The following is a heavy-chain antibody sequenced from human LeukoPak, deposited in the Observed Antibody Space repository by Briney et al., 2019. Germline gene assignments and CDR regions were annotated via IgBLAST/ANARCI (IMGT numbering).Heavy chain of an antibody. V-gene: IGHV1-8*01. Sequence: ASVKVSCKASGYTFTTYDINWVRQAAGQGLEWMGWMDPHNGNAGYAQKFQGRVTMTRDTSISTAYMELSSLRSDDTAVYYCARIPQRVPHNWFDPWGQGTLVTVSS. CDR3: ARIPQRVPHNWFDP. CDR1: GYTFTTYD. J-gene: IGHJ5*02. D-gene: IGHD2-2*01. CDR2: MDPHNGNA.